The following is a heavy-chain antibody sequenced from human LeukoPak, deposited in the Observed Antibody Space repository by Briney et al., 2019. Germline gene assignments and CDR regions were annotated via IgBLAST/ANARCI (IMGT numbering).Heavy chain of an antibody. CDR3: ARHTNYCSGGTCSTGWFDP. D-gene: IGHD2-15*01. Sequence: GESLKISCKASGYSFTTYWIGWVRQMPGKGLEWMGIIYPGDSDTRYSLSFQGQVTISADKSISTAYLQWSSLKASDTAIYYCARHTNYCSGGTCSTGWFDPWGQGTLVTVSS. J-gene: IGHJ5*02. V-gene: IGHV5-51*01. CDR1: GYSFTTYW. CDR2: IYPGDSDT.